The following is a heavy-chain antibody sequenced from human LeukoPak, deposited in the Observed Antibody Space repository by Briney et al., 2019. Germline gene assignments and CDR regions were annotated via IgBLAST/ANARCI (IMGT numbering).Heavy chain of an antibody. Sequence: AETLSPTCAVSGGSISSHYSSWIRPPPGKGLEWVGYIYYSGTTNYNPSLKSRVTITADTSKNQSSLKLSSVTAADTAVYYCARKTTTLGPFDYWGQGTLVTVSS. V-gene: IGHV4-59*03. CDR3: ARKTTTLGPFDY. D-gene: IGHD1-14*01. J-gene: IGHJ4*02. CDR1: GGSISSHY. CDR2: IYYSGTT.